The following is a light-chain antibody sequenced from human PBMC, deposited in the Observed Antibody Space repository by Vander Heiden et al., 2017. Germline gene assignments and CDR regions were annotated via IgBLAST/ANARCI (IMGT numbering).Light chain of an antibody. CDR1: QSVSSSY. CDR2: GAS. CDR3: QQSIT. J-gene: IGKJ3*01. Sequence: EIVLTQSPGTLSLSPGERATLSCRASQSVSSSYLAWYQQKPGQAPRLPIYGASSRATGIPDRFSGSGSGTDFTLTISRLEPEDFAVYYCQQSITFGPGTKVDIK. V-gene: IGKV3-20*01.